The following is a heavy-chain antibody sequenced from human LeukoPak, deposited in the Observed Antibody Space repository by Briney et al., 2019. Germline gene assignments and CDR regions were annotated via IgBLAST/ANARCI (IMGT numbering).Heavy chain of an antibody. CDR2: IYHSGST. D-gene: IGHD4-17*01. Sequence: PSQTLSLTCTVSGGSISSGGYYWSWIRQPPGKGLEWIGYIYHSGSTYYNPSLKSRVTISVDTSKNQFSLKLSSVTAADTAVYYCARDQDYGDYVGYWGQGTLVTVSS. CDR3: ARDQDYGDYVGY. V-gene: IGHV4-30-2*01. J-gene: IGHJ4*02. CDR1: GGSISSGGYY.